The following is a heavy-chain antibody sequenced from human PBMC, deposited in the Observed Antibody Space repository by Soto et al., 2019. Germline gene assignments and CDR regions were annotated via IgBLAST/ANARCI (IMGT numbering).Heavy chain of an antibody. J-gene: IGHJ4*02. D-gene: IGHD6-19*01. V-gene: IGHV3-23*01. CDR1: GFTFSSYA. CDR3: AKDGRYSSGWYSYFDY. CDR2: ISGSGGST. Sequence: EVQLLESGGGLVQPGGSLRLSCAASGFTFSSYAMSWVRQAPGKGLEWVSAISGSGGSTYYADSVKGRFTISRDNSKNTLYLQMNSLRAEDTAVYYCAKDGRYSSGWYSYFDYWGQGTLVTVSS.